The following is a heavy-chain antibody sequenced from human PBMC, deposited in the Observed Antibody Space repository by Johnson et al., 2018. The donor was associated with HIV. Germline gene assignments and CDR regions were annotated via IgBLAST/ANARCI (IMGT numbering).Heavy chain of an antibody. CDR2: INSDGSST. V-gene: IGHV3-74*01. CDR3: PRETNSAMAGDAFDI. D-gene: IGHD5-18*01. Sequence: VQLVESGGGLVQPGGSLRLSCAASGFIFSSYWMHWVRQAPGKGLLWVSRINSDGSSTTYADSVKGRFTISRDNAKNTLYLQMNSLRAEDTAVYYCPRETNSAMAGDAFDIWGQGTMVTVSS. CDR1: GFIFSSYW. J-gene: IGHJ3*02.